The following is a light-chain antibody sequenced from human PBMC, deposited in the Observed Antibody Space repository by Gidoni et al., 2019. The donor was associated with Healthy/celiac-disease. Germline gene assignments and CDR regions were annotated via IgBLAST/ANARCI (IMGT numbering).Light chain of an antibody. CDR3: QQYGTSFT. V-gene: IGKV3-20*01. CDR1: QSVSSTY. J-gene: IGKJ3*01. Sequence: EIGLTQSPGTLSLSPDERATLSCRASQSVSSTYLAWYQQKPGQAPRLLIYGASSRATGIPDRFSGSGSGTDFTLTISRLEPEDFAVYYCQQYGTSFTFGPGTKVDLK. CDR2: GAS.